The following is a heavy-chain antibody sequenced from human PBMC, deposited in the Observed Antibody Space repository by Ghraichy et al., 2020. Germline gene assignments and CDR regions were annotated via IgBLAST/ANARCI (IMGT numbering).Heavy chain of an antibody. D-gene: IGHD5-18*01. V-gene: IGHV3-23*01. CDR2: ISGSGGST. CDR3: AKAPGYSYSHLNWFDP. J-gene: IGHJ5*02. CDR1: GFTFSSYA. Sequence: GGSLRLSCAASGFTFSSYAMSWVRQAPGKGLEWVSAISGSGGSTYYADSVKGRFTISRDNSKNTLYLQMNSLRAEDTAVYYCAKAPGYSYSHLNWFDPWGQGTLVTVSS.